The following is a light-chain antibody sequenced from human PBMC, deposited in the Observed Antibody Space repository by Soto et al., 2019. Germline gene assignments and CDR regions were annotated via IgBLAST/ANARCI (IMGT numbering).Light chain of an antibody. V-gene: IGKV1-5*03. Sequence: DIQMTQSPSTLSASVGDRVTITCRASQTISTWLAWYQQKPGKAPKLLIYKASSLESGVPSRFSGSGSGTEFTLTISSLQPDDFATYYCKQYDTYRTFGRGTKVEIK. CDR3: KQYDTYRT. CDR2: KAS. CDR1: QTISTW. J-gene: IGKJ1*01.